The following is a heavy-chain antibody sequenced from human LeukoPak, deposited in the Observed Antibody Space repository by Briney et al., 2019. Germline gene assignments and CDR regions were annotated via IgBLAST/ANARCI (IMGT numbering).Heavy chain of an antibody. D-gene: IGHD6-19*01. Sequence: GGSLRLSCAASGFTFSSYWMSWVRQAPGKGLEWVSAISGSGGSTYYADSVKGRFTISRDNSKNTLYLQMNSLRAEDTAVYYCAKAYSSGSANFQHWGQGTLVTVSS. CDR3: AKAYSSGSANFQH. J-gene: IGHJ1*01. CDR2: ISGSGGST. V-gene: IGHV3-23*01. CDR1: GFTFSSYW.